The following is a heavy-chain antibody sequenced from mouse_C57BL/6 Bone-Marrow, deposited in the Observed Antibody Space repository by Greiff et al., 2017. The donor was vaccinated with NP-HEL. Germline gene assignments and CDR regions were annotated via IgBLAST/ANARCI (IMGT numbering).Heavy chain of an antibody. CDR1: GFTFSSYA. D-gene: IGHD4-1*01. J-gene: IGHJ3*01. CDR2: ISDGGSYT. Sequence: DVKLQESGGGLVKPGGSLKLSCAASGFTFSSYAMSWVRQTPEKRLEWVATISDGGSYTYYPDNVKGRFTISRDNAKNNLYLQMSHLKSEDTAMYYCARDRGANWDWFAYWGQGTLVTVSA. CDR3: ARDRGANWDWFAY. V-gene: IGHV5-4*01.